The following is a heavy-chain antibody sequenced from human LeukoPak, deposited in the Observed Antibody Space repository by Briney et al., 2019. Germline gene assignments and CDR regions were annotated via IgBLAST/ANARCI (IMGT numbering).Heavy chain of an antibody. V-gene: IGHV1-2*02. J-gene: IGHJ3*02. D-gene: IGHD3-3*01. CDR2: LNPKSGGT. CDR1: GYTFTDYF. CDR3: ARGPRITIFGVVMANHAFYI. Sequence: ASVKVSCKASGYTFTDYFMNWVRQAPGQGLEWMGWLNPKSGGTVYAQKFQGRVTMTRDTSSSTAYMELSRLRFDDTVVYYCARGPRITIFGVVMANHAFYIWGQGTKGTVSS.